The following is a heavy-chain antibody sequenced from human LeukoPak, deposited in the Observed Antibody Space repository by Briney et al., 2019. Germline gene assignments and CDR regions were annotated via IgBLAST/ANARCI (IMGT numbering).Heavy chain of an antibody. J-gene: IGHJ5*02. Sequence: SETLSLTCTVSGGSISSSSYYWGWIRQPPGKGLEWIGSIYYSGSTYYNPSLKSRVTISVDTSKNQFPLKLSSVTAADTAVYYCARHDCSSTSCYRRNWFDPWGQGTLVTVSS. CDR3: ARHDCSSTSCYRRNWFDP. CDR2: IYYSGST. V-gene: IGHV4-39*01. CDR1: GGSISSSSYY. D-gene: IGHD2-2*02.